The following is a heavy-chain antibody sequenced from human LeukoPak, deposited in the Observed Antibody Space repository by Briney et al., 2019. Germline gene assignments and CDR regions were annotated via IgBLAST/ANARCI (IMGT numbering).Heavy chain of an antibody. CDR1: GFTVSSNY. D-gene: IGHD2-2*02. V-gene: IGHV3-53*01. CDR2: IYSGGGT. J-gene: IGHJ4*02. Sequence: GGSLRLSCAASGFTVSSNYMSWVRQAPGKGLEWVSVIYSGGGTYYADSVKGRFTISRDNSKNTLYLQMNSLRAEDTAVYYCARWACSSASCYNDYWGQETLVTVSS. CDR3: ARWACSSASCYNDY.